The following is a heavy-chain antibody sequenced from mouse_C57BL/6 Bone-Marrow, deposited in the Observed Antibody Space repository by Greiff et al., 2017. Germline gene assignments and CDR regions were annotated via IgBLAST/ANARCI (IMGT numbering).Heavy chain of an antibody. D-gene: IGHD1-1*01. J-gene: IGHJ1*03. CDR3: ARRGTTVVATSWYFDV. V-gene: IGHV1-76*01. CDR1: GYTFTDYY. Sequence: LVESGAELVRPGASVKLSCKASGYTFTDYYINWVKQRPGQGLEWIARIYPGSGNTYYNEKFKGKATLTAEKSSSTAYMQLSSLTSEDSAVYFCARRGTTVVATSWYFDVWGTGTTVTVSS. CDR2: IYPGSGNT.